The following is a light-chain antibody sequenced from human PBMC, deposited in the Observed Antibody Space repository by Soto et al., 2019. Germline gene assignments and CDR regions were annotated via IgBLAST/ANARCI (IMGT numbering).Light chain of an antibody. CDR1: QSVGSY. V-gene: IGKV3-11*01. CDR3: QQRDNWPPTWT. CDR2: GAS. Sequence: EIVLTQSPATLSLSRGERATLSCRASQSVGSYLAWYQQKPGQAPRLLIHGASNRAAGIPVRFSGSGSGTDFTLTISSLEPEDFAVYYCQQRDNWPPTWTFGQGTKVDIK. J-gene: IGKJ1*01.